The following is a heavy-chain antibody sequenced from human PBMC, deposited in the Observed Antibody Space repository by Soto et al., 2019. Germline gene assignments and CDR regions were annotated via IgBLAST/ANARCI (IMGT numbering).Heavy chain of an antibody. CDR2: FDPGDSSA. V-gene: IGHV5-10-1*01. Sequence: PGESLKISCHGSGYTFFSFWIVWVRQVPGKGLEWVGRFDPGDSSATYSPTFQGHVTISADRSTRSAYLQWRSLRASATAIYFCARRYCSRADCYSDSWGQGSLVTVSS. D-gene: IGHD2-2*01. CDR3: ARRYCSRADCYSDS. CDR1: GYTFFSFW. J-gene: IGHJ4*02.